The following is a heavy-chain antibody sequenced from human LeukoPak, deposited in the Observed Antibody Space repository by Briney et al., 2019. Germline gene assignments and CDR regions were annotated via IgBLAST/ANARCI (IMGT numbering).Heavy chain of an antibody. D-gene: IGHD2-2*01. Sequence: ASVKVSCKASGYTFTAYYMHWVRRAPGQGLEWMGWINPNSGGTNYAQKFQGRVTMTRDTSISTAYMELSRLRSDDTALYYCAREEGYCSSTSCHIDYWGQGTLVTVSS. CDR1: GYTFTAYY. J-gene: IGHJ4*02. CDR2: INPNSGGT. V-gene: IGHV1-2*02. CDR3: AREEGYCSSTSCHIDY.